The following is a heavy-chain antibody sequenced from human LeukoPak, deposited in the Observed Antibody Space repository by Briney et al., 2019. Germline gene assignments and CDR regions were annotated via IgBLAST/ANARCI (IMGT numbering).Heavy chain of an antibody. V-gene: IGHV3-66*01. CDR1: GFSFSSYS. D-gene: IGHD2/OR15-2a*01. Sequence: GGSLRLSCSASGFSFSSYSMNWVRQAPGKGLEWVSVIYSGGSTYYADSVKGRFTISRDNSKNTLYLQMHSLRAEDTAVYYCARDSPQNTVIDYWGQGTLVTVSS. J-gene: IGHJ4*02. CDR3: ARDSPQNTVIDY. CDR2: IYSGGST.